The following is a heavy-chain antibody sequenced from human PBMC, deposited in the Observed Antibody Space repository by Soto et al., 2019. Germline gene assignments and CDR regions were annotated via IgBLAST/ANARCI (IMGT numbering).Heavy chain of an antibody. J-gene: IGHJ4*02. Sequence: SVTLSLTCTVSGGSISSYYWSWIRQPPGKGLEWIGYIYYSGSTNYNPSLKSRVTISVDTSKNQFSLKLSSVTAADTAVYYCARVKTGDSSGYLIDYWGQGTLVTVSS. CDR3: ARVKTGDSSGYLIDY. CDR1: GGSISSYY. D-gene: IGHD3-22*01. CDR2: IYYSGST. V-gene: IGHV4-59*01.